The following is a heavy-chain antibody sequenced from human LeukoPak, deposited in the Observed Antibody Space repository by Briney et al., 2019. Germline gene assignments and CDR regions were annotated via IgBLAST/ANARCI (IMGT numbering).Heavy chain of an antibody. Sequence: GGSLRLSCAASGFTFSSYEMNWVRQAPGKGLEWVSYISSSGSTIYYADSVKGRFTISRDNAKNSLYLQMNSLRAEDTAVYYCARVNYCSGGSCYSAGYYGMDVWGQGTTVTVSS. CDR1: GFTFSSYE. CDR2: ISSSGSTI. J-gene: IGHJ6*02. D-gene: IGHD2-15*01. V-gene: IGHV3-48*03. CDR3: ARVNYCSGGSCYSAGYYGMDV.